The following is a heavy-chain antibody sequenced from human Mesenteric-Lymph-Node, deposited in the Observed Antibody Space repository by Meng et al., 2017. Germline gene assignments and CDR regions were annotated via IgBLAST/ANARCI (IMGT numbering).Heavy chain of an antibody. CDR3: ARDEWFGDPDYYYYGMDV. V-gene: IGHV3-15*01. Sequence: GESLKISCAASGFTFSNAWMSWVRQAPGKGLEWVSRIKSQTDGGTADYVAPVKGRFTISRDDSKNTLYLQMNSLRAEDTAVYYCARDEWFGDPDYYYYGMDVWGQGTTVTVSS. CDR2: IKSQTDGGTA. CDR1: GFTFSNAW. D-gene: IGHD3-10*01. J-gene: IGHJ6*02.